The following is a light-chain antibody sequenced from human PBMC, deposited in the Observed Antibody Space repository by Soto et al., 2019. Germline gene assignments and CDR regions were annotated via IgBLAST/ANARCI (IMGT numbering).Light chain of an antibody. Sequence: EIVLTQSPGTLSLSPGERATLSCRASQSVSSSYLAWYQQKPGQAPRLLIYGASSRATGIPDRFSGSGSGTDFTLTISRLEPEDFATYYCQQYNSYSWTFGQGTKVEAK. V-gene: IGKV3-20*01. J-gene: IGKJ1*01. CDR1: QSVSSSY. CDR3: QQYNSYSWT. CDR2: GAS.